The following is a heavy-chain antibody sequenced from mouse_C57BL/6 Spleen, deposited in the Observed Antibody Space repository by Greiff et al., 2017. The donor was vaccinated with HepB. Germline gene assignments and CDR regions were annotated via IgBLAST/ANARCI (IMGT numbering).Heavy chain of an antibody. D-gene: IGHD1-1*01. CDR2: INPSNGGT. J-gene: IGHJ3*01. CDR3: SYGSSSAAWFAY. Sequence: QVQLQQPGTELVKPGASVKLSCKASGYTFTSYWMHWVKQRPGQGLEWIGNINPSNGGTNYNEKFKSKATLTVDISSSTAYMQLSRLTSEDSAVYYCSYGSSSAAWFAYWGQGTLVTVSA. V-gene: IGHV1-53*01. CDR1: GYTFTSYW.